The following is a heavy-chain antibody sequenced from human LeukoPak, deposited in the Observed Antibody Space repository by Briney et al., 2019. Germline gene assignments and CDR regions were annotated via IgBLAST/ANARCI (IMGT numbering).Heavy chain of an antibody. CDR3: GRNRGGYIDY. Sequence: SPTPSLTCVISGGRVFSNSDAWSLIQQSPSRGLWWLGRTYYRSKWYNGYAVSVKSRITINTDTSKNQFSLQLNSVTPEDTAVYFCGRNRGGYIDYWGQGTLVTVSS. V-gene: IGHV6-1*01. D-gene: IGHD2-15*01. CDR2: TYYRSKWYN. J-gene: IGHJ4*02. CDR1: GGRVFSNSDA.